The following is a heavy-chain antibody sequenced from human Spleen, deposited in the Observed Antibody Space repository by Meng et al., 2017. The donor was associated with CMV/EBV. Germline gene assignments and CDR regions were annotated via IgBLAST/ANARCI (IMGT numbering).Heavy chain of an antibody. Sequence: GESLKISCAASGFTFSNYWIHWVRQVPGKGLVWVSRINGDGRNTGYADSVKGRFTISRDNSKNTLNLQMNSLRAEDTAIYYCVRDGGNWGLDWYFDLWGRGTLVTVSS. CDR3: VRDGGNWGLDWYFDL. J-gene: IGHJ2*01. V-gene: IGHV3-74*01. CDR1: GFTFSNYW. CDR2: INGDGRNT. D-gene: IGHD7-27*01.